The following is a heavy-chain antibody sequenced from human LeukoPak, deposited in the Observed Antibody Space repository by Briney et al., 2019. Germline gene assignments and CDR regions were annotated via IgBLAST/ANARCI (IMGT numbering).Heavy chain of an antibody. CDR2: ISGDGSST. V-gene: IGHV3-43*02. D-gene: IGHD1-1*01. CDR1: GFTFEGYA. Sequence: GGSLRLSCAGSGFTFEGYAMHWVRQAPGKGLEWVSLISGDGSSTYYADSVKGRFTISRDDNKNSLYLQMNGLRTEDIALYYCARDRERWVPGEYNGMDVWGQGTTVTVYS. CDR3: ARDRERWVPGEYNGMDV. J-gene: IGHJ6*02.